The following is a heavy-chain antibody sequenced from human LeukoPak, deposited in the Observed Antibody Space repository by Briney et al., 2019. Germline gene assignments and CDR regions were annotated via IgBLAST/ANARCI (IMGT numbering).Heavy chain of an antibody. J-gene: IGHJ5*02. CDR1: GGSFSGYY. Sequence: SETLSLTWAVYGGSFSGYYWSWIRQPPGKGLEWIGEINHSGSTNYNPSLKSRVTISVDTSKNQFSLKLSSVTAADTAVYYCARGGRIVVVPAAIGGWFDPWGQGTLVTVSS. CDR2: INHSGST. D-gene: IGHD2-2*02. V-gene: IGHV4-34*01. CDR3: ARGGRIVVVPAAIGGWFDP.